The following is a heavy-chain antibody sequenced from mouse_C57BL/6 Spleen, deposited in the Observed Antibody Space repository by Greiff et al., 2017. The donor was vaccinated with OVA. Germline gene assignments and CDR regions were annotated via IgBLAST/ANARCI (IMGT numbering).Heavy chain of an antibody. J-gene: IGHJ4*01. CDR2: INPSNGGT. D-gene: IGHD1-1*01. Sequence: VQLQQSGTELVKPGASVKLSCKASGYTFTSYWMHWVKQRPGQGLEWIGNINPSNGGTNYNEKFKSKATLTVDKSSSTAYMQLSSLTSEDSAVYYCARGAYYYGSSRDYAMDYWGQGTSVTVSS. CDR1: GYTFTSYW. V-gene: IGHV1-53*01. CDR3: ARGAYYYGSSRDYAMDY.